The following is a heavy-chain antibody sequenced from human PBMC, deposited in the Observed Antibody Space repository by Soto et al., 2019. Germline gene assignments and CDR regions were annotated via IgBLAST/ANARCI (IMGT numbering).Heavy chain of an antibody. Sequence: GGSLRLSCAASGFTFSSYDMHWVRQATGKGLEWVSAIGTAGDTYYPGSVKGRFTISRENAKNSLYLQMNSLRAEDTAVYYCARASGSGDTTPEYYYYGMDVWGQGTTVTVSS. CDR2: IGTAGDT. V-gene: IGHV3-13*01. J-gene: IGHJ6*02. CDR3: ARASGSGDTTPEYYYYGMDV. CDR1: GFTFSSYD. D-gene: IGHD3-10*01.